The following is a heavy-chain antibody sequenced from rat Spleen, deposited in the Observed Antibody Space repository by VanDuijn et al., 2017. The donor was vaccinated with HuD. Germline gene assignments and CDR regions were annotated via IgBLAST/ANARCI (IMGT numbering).Heavy chain of an antibody. CDR1: GYSITSNY. CDR2: IKYSGNT. Sequence: EVQLQESGPGLVKPSQSLSLTCSVTGYSITSNYWAWIRKFPGNRMEWMGYIKYSGNTGYNPSLRSRISITRDTSKNQFFLQLNSVTTEDTATYYCARWTRYFDYWGQGVMVTVSS. CDR3: ARWTRYFDY. D-gene: IGHD1-4*01. V-gene: IGHV3-1*01. J-gene: IGHJ2*01.